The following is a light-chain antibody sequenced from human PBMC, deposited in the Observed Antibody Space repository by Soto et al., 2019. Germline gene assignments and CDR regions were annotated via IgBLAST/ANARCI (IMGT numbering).Light chain of an antibody. CDR3: GAWDSSLSAVV. V-gene: IGLV1-51*01. Sequence: QSVLTQPPSVSAAPGQKVTISCSGSSSTLGNNNVCWYQQLPGTAPKLLIYDNSNRPSGIPEQFSGSKSGTSATLGITGLQTGDEADYYCGAWDSSLSAVVFGGGXKVTVL. CDR1: SSTLGNNN. J-gene: IGLJ2*01. CDR2: DNS.